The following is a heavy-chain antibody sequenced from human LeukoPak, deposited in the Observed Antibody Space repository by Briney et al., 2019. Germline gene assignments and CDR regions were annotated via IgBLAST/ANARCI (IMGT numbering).Heavy chain of an antibody. J-gene: IGHJ3*02. CDR2: IRSKAYGGTT. CDR1: GLTFGDYA. CDR3: TRGATAYSDAFDI. D-gene: IGHD1-26*01. Sequence: GGSLRLSCTASGLTFGDYAMSWVRQAPGKGLEWVGFIRSKAYGGTTEYAASVKGRFTISRDDSKSIAYLQMNSLKTEDTAVYYCTRGATAYSDAFDIWGQGTMVTVSS. V-gene: IGHV3-49*04.